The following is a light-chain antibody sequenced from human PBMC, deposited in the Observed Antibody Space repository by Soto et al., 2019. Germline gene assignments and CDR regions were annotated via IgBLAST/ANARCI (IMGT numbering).Light chain of an antibody. Sequence: QSALTQPASVSGSPGQSITISCTGTSSDIGTYNYVSWYQQHPGQAPKLMIYDVSNRPSGVSDRFSGSKSGNTASLTISGLQAEDEAYYSCYSCSRSSGTRYVFGTGTKVTVL. CDR2: DVS. CDR1: SSDIGTYNY. CDR3: YSCSRSSGTRYV. J-gene: IGLJ1*01. V-gene: IGLV2-14*03.